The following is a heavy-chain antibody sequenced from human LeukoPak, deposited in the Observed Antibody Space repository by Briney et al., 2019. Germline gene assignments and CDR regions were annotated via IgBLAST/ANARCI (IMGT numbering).Heavy chain of an antibody. V-gene: IGHV3-23*01. CDR1: GFTFSIYA. CDR3: AKEGYDILTGYRTNWFDP. J-gene: IGHJ5*02. D-gene: IGHD3-9*01. Sequence: PGGSLRLSCDASGFTFSIYAMTWVRQAPGKGLEWVSTFTNHHTTYYTDSVKGRFTISRDNSKNTLYLQMDSVRPEDTAVYYCAKEGYDILTGYRTNWFDPWGQGTLVTVSS. CDR2: FTNHHTT.